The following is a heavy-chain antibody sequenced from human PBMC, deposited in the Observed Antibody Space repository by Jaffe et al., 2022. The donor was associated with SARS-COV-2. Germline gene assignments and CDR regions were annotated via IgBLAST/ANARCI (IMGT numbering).Heavy chain of an antibody. CDR1: GFTFSNAW. CDR3: TTAVVLGITNFDY. D-gene: IGHD2-21*01. Sequence: EVQLVESGGGLVKPGGSLRLSCAASGFTFSNAWMSWVRQAPGKGLEWVGRIKSKTDGGTTDYAAPVKGRFTISRDDSKNTLYLQMNSLKTEDTAVYYCTTAVVLGITNFDYWGQGTLVTVSS. J-gene: IGHJ4*02. CDR2: IKSKTDGGTT. V-gene: IGHV3-15*01.